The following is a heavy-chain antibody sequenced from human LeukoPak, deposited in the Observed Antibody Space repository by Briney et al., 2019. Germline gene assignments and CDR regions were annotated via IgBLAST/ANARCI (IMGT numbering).Heavy chain of an antibody. CDR2: IIPIFGTA. V-gene: IGHV1-69*13. CDR1: GGTFSSYA. Sequence: ASVKVSCKASGGTFSSYAISWVRQAPGQGLEWMGGIIPIFGTANYAQKFQGRVTITADESTSTACMELSSLRSEDTAVYYCARWGLGYCSGGSCYLDYWGQGTLVTVSS. D-gene: IGHD2-15*01. CDR3: ARWGLGYCSGGSCYLDY. J-gene: IGHJ4*02.